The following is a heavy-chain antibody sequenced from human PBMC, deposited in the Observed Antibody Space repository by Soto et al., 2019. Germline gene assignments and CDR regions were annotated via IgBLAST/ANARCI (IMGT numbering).Heavy chain of an antibody. D-gene: IGHD5-18*01. V-gene: IGHV4-59*12. J-gene: IGHJ5*02. CDR1: NGSLNVYC. CDR2: IYYRGTT. Sequence: SETLSLTCNVSNGSLNVYCWSWIRQPPGKELEWIGNIYYRGTTNYNPSLQGRVTMSIDTSKNQFSLMLTSVTAADTAVYYCTRVATAVPSWGRGVLVTVSS. CDR3: TRVATAVPS.